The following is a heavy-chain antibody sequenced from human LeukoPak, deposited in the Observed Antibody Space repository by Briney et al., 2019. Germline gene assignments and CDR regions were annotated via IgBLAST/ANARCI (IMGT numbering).Heavy chain of an antibody. Sequence: GSLILSCAASGFTFSSYEMNWVRQAPGKGLEWVSYISSSGSTIYYADSVKGRFTISRDNAKNSVYLQMNSLRAEDTAVYYCARTPTGAVGYWGQGTLVTVSS. V-gene: IGHV3-48*03. CDR1: GFTFSSYE. D-gene: IGHD7-27*01. CDR2: ISSSGSTI. CDR3: ARTPTGAVGY. J-gene: IGHJ4*02.